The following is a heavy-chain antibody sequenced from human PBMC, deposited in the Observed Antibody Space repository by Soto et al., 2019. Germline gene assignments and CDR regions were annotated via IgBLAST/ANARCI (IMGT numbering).Heavy chain of an antibody. V-gene: IGHV3-33*01. J-gene: IGHJ4*02. CDR2: IWYDGSNK. Sequence: PGGSLRLSCAASGFTFSSYGMYWFRQAPGKGLEWVAVIWYDGSNKYYADSVKGRFTISRDNSKNTLYLQMNSLRAEDTAGEYCARADNYAFDYWGKGNLVTVYS. CDR3: ARADNYAFDY. CDR1: GFTFSSYG. D-gene: IGHD4-4*01.